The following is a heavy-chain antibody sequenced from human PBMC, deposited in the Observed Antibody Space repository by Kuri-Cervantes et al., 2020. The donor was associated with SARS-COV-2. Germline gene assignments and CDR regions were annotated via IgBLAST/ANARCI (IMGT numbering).Heavy chain of an antibody. J-gene: IGHJ4*02. D-gene: IGHD3-3*01. CDR2: ISYDGSNK. Sequence: GGSLRLSCAASGFTFSSYAMHWVRQAPGKGLEWVAVISYDGSNKYYADSVKGRFTIFRDNSKNTLYLQMNSLRAEDTAVYYCARGGGYDFWSGLDYWGQGTLVTVSS. CDR1: GFTFSSYA. CDR3: ARGGGYDFWSGLDY. V-gene: IGHV3-30-3*01.